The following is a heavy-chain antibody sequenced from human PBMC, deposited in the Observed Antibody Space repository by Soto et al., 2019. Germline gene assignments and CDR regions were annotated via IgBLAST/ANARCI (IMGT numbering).Heavy chain of an antibody. CDR3: ARRIGTYDFFDS. Sequence: TSETLSLTCTVSGGSIGISPYCWDWIRQPPGQGLDWIATICYTGNTYFNPSLRSRVTISVDSSKNQISLNLGSVTAADTAVFYCARRIGTYDFFDSWGLGTLVTVSS. D-gene: IGHD3-3*01. J-gene: IGHJ4*02. V-gene: IGHV4-39*01. CDR2: ICYTGNT. CDR1: GGSIGISPYC.